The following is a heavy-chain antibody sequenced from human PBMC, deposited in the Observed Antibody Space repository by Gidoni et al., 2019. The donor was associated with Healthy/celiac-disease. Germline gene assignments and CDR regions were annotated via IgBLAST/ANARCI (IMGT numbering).Heavy chain of an antibody. J-gene: IGHJ4*02. CDR3: ARPIRGYSYGPLDY. Sequence: QVQLVQSGAEVKKPGASVKVSCKASGYTFTSDYMHWVRQAPGQGLGWMGIINPRGGSTSYEQKFQGRVTMTRDTSTSTVYMELSSLRSEDTAVYYCARPIRGYSYGPLDYWGQGTPVTASS. CDR1: GYTFTSDY. CDR2: INPRGGST. D-gene: IGHD5-18*01. V-gene: IGHV1-46*01.